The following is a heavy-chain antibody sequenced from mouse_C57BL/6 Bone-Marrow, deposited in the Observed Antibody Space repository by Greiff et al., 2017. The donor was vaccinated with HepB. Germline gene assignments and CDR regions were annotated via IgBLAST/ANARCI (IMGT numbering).Heavy chain of an antibody. CDR2: ISSGGSYT. D-gene: IGHD1-1*01. CDR3: ARRPYYYGSSGDY. J-gene: IGHJ2*01. V-gene: IGHV5-6*01. Sequence: EVHLVESGGDLVKPGGSLKLSCAASGFTFSSYGMSWVRQTPDKRLEWVATISSGGSYTYYPDSVKGRFTISRDNAKNTLYLQMSSLKSEDTAMYYCARRPYYYGSSGDYWGQGTTLTVSS. CDR1: GFTFSSYG.